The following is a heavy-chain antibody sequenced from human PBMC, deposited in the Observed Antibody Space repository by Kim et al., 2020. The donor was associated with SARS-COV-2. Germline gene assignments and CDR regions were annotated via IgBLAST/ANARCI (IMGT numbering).Heavy chain of an antibody. J-gene: IGHJ5*02. Sequence: TNYNPSLKSRVTISVDTSKNQFSRKLSSVTAADTAVYYCARGGEENGFDPWGQGTLVTVSS. D-gene: IGHD4-17*01. V-gene: IGHV4-34*01. CDR3: ARGGEENGFDP. CDR2: T.